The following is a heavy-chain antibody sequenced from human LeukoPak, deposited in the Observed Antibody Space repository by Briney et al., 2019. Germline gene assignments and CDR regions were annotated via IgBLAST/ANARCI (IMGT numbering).Heavy chain of an antibody. CDR3: ARVVGNGVMVYAMVA. CDR2: IIPIFGTA. J-gene: IGHJ5*02. CDR1: GGTFSSYA. V-gene: IGHV1-69*13. D-gene: IGHD2-8*01. Sequence: GASVKVSSKASGGTFSSYAISWVRQAPGQGLEWMGGIIPIFGTANYAQKFQGRVTITADESTSTAYMELSSLRSEDTAVYYCARVVGNGVMVYAMVAWGQGTLVTVSS.